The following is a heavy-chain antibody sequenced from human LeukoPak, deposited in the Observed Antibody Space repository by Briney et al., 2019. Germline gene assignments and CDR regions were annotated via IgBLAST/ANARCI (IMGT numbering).Heavy chain of an antibody. CDR1: GGSVSSDY. D-gene: IGHD3-3*01. V-gene: IGHV4-34*01. Sequence: PSETLSLTCTVSGGSVSSDYWSWIRQPPGKGLEWIGEINHSGSTNYNPSLKSRVTISVDTSKNQFSLKLSSVTAADTAVYYCARGWGERRPLDFWSGYYEYYYYYGMDVWGQGTTVTVSS. CDR2: INHSGST. CDR3: ARGWGERRPLDFWSGYYEYYYYYGMDV. J-gene: IGHJ6*02.